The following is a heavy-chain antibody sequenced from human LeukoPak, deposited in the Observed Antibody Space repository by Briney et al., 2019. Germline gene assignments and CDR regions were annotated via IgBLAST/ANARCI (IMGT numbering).Heavy chain of an antibody. J-gene: IGHJ4*02. Sequence: GGSLRLSCAASGFTFTDSYMTWVRQAPGRGLEWLSYISGSGDDTNYADSVRGRFTISMDNAKNSLYLQMNSLRVEDTAVYYCARDPRTVRIWGQGTLVTVSS. CDR1: GFTFTDSY. D-gene: IGHD1-1*01. CDR3: ARDPRTVRI. CDR2: ISGSGDDT. V-gene: IGHV3-11*06.